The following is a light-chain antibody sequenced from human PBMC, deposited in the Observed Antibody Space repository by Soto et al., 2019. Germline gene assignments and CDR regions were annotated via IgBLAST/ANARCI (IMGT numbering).Light chain of an antibody. CDR1: TSNIGRNT. V-gene: IGLV1-44*01. Sequence: QSVLTQPPSASGTPGQRVTISCSGSTSNIGRNTVNWYQQLPGAAPKLLIYSNKYRPSGVPDRFSGSKSGTSASLAISGLQSEDEADYYCAAWDDSLNGFVAFGGGTKVTVL. J-gene: IGLJ2*01. CDR3: AAWDDSLNGFVA. CDR2: SNK.